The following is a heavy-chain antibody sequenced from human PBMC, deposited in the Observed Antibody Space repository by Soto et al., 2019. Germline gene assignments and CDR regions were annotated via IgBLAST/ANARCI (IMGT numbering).Heavy chain of an antibody. J-gene: IGHJ5*02. CDR3: ARVSPYCSSTSCLGWFDP. V-gene: IGHV1-69*02. D-gene: IGHD2-2*01. CDR1: GGTFSSYT. CDR2: IIPILGIA. Sequence: SVKVSCKASGGTFSSYTISWVRQAPGQGLEWMGRIIPILGIANYAQKFQGRVTITADKSTSTAYMELSSLRSEDTAVYYFARVSPYCSSTSCLGWFDPWGQGTLVNVSS.